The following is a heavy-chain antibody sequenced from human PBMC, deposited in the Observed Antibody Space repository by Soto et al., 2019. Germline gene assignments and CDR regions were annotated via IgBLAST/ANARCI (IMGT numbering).Heavy chain of an antibody. J-gene: IGHJ3*02. Sequence: EVQLVESGGSLVQPGGSLKLSCAASGFIFSVYAMHWVRQASGKGLEWVGRIRGKGNNYATAYAASVKGRFTISRDDSKNMAYLEMNSLETEDTAVYYCARQDPVTAVENDAFDTWGQGTMVTVSS. CDR2: IRGKGNNYAT. D-gene: IGHD2-21*02. CDR3: ARQDPVTAVENDAFDT. CDR1: GFIFSVYA. V-gene: IGHV3-73*01.